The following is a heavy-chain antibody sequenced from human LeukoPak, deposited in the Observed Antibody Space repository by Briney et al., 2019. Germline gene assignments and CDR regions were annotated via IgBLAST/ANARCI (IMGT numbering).Heavy chain of an antibody. J-gene: IGHJ4*02. CDR3: ARDFDDSSDY. D-gene: IGHD3-22*01. V-gene: IGHV3-20*04. Sequence: GGSLRLSCTASGFTFDDYGMTWVRQAPGKGLEWVSGINWNGGSTGYADSVKGRFTISRDNAKNSLYLQMNSLRAEDTAVYYCARDFDDSSDYWGQGTLVTVSS. CDR1: GFTFDDYG. CDR2: INWNGGST.